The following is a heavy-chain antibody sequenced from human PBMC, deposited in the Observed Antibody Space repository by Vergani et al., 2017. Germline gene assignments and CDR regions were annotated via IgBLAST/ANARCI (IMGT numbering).Heavy chain of an antibody. J-gene: IGHJ4*02. Sequence: EVQLVGSGGGLVKPGGSLRLSCAASGFTFSSYSMNWVRQAPGKGLEWVSSISSSSSYIYYADSVKGRFTISRDNAKNSLYLQMNSLRAEDTAVYYCARTSSTSEFFDYWGQGTLVTVSS. CDR2: ISSSSSYI. D-gene: IGHD2-2*01. V-gene: IGHV3-21*01. CDR1: GFTFSSYS. CDR3: ARTSSTSEFFDY.